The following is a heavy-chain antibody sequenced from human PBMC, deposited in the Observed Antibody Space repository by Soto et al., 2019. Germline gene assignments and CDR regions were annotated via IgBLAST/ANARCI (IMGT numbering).Heavy chain of an antibody. CDR1: GYTFTSYY. Sequence: ASVKVSCKASGYTFTSYYMHWVRQAPGQGLEWMGIINPSGGSTSYAQKFQGRVTMTRDTSTSTVYMELRSLRSEDTAVYYCARTTRGECSGGSCYAGKTNRFDPWGQGTLVTVSS. CDR3: ARTTRGECSGGSCYAGKTNRFDP. CDR2: INPSGGST. J-gene: IGHJ5*02. D-gene: IGHD2-15*01. V-gene: IGHV1-46*01.